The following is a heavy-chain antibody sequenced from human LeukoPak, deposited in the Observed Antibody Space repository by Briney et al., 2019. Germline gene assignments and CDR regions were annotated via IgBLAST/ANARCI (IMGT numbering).Heavy chain of an antibody. CDR2: AFYTGSA. D-gene: IGHD2-2*01. Sequence: SETLSLTCTVSGASISHYYWSWIRQPPGRGLEWIGCAFYTGSANYNPTLKSRVTISIDTSKSQFSLRLTSVTAADTAIYYCASLSHCSTSSCFDYWGRGTLVTVSS. CDR1: GASISHYY. J-gene: IGHJ4*02. CDR3: ASLSHCSTSSCFDY. V-gene: IGHV4-59*01.